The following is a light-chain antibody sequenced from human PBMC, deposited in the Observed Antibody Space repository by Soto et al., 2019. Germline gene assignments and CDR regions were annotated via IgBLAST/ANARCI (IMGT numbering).Light chain of an antibody. CDR3: EAWDDSRTGSYV. J-gene: IGLJ1*01. V-gene: IGLV1-47*02. CDR1: SSNIGSNY. CDR2: SNN. Sequence: QSVLTQPPSASGTPGQRVTISCSGSSSNIGSNYVYWYQQLPGTAPKLLIYSNNQRPSGVPDRFSGSKSGTSASLAISGLRSEDEADYYFEAWDDSRTGSYVFGTGTKVTVL.